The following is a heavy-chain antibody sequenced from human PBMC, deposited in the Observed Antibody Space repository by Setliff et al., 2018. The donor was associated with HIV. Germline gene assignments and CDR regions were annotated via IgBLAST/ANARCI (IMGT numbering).Heavy chain of an antibody. CDR3: ARDSSSWSWAEYFQF. D-gene: IGHD6-13*01. CDR1: GFSFSSYG. V-gene: IGHV3-33*05. Sequence: PGGSLRLSCAASGFSFSSYGLHWVRQAPGKGLEWVALIPYDGSYKYYADSVKGRVTISRDNAKNSLSLQMNSLRAEDTAVYYCARDSSSWSWAEYFQFWGQGTPVTVSS. CDR2: IPYDGSYK. J-gene: IGHJ1*01.